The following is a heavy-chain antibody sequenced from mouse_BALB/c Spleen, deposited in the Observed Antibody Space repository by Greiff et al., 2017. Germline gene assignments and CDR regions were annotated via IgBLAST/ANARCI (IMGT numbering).Heavy chain of an antibody. CDR3: VPLLRFAY. J-gene: IGHJ3*01. D-gene: IGHD1-1*01. CDR2: IYPGDGDT. Sequence: VQLQQSGAELVRPGSSVKISCKASGYAFSSYWMNWVKQRPGQGLEWIGQIYPGDGDTNYNGKFKGKATLTADKSSSTAYMQLSSLTSEDSAVYFCVPLLRFAYWGQGTLVTVSA. V-gene: IGHV1-80*01. CDR1: GYAFSSYW.